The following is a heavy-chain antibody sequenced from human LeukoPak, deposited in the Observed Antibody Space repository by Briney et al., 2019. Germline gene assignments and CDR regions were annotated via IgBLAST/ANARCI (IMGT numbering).Heavy chain of an antibody. CDR3: ASHPIRLGELSSFDY. CDR1: GGTFSSYA. D-gene: IGHD3-16*02. Sequence: SVKVSCKASGGTFSSYAISWVRQAPGQGLEWMGGIIPIFGTANYAPKFQGRVTITADKSTSTAYMELSSLRSEDTAVYYCASHPIRLGELSSFDYWGQGTLVTVSS. V-gene: IGHV1-69*06. CDR2: IIPIFGTA. J-gene: IGHJ4*02.